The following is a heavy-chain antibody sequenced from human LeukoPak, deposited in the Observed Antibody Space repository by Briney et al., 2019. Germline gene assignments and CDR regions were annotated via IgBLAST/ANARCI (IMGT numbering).Heavy chain of an antibody. J-gene: IGHJ6*03. CDR1: GFTVSSNY. CDR3: ASGSGSYRTPYYYMDV. V-gene: IGHV3-53*01. D-gene: IGHD3-10*01. Sequence: GGSLRLSCVASGFTVSSNYMSWVRQAPGKGLEWGSVIYSGGSTYYAAPVKGRFTISRDNSKNTLYLQMNSLRAEDTAVYYCASGSGSYRTPYYYMDVWGTGTTVTVSS. CDR2: IYSGGST.